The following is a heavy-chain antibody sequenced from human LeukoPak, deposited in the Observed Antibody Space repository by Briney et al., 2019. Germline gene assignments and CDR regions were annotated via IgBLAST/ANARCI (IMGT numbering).Heavy chain of an antibody. D-gene: IGHD2-2*01. CDR1: GYSFSSYR. CDR3: ARSLSPAAVALDY. Sequence: GESLKISCKASGYSFSSYRIGWVRQMPGKGLELMGIIYPGDSDTRYTPSFQGQVTISADKSITTAYLQWSSLQASDTAMYYCARSLSPAAVALDYWGQGALVTVSS. J-gene: IGHJ4*02. V-gene: IGHV5-51*01. CDR2: IYPGDSDT.